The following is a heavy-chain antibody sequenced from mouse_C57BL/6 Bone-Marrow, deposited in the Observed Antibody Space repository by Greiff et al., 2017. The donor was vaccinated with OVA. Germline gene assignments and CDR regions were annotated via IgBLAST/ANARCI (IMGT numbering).Heavy chain of an antibody. D-gene: IGHD1-1*01. V-gene: IGHV8-8*01. CDR1: GFSLSTFGMG. CDR2: LWWDDDK. J-gene: IGHJ1*03. CDR3: ARAHYYGSSRDFDV. Sequence: QVTLKVSGPGILQPSPTLSLTCSFSGFSLSTFGMGVGWIRQPSGKGLEWLAHLWWDDDKYYNPALKSRLTISKDTSKNQVFLKIANVDTADTATYDGARAHYYGSSRDFDVWGTGTTVTVSS.